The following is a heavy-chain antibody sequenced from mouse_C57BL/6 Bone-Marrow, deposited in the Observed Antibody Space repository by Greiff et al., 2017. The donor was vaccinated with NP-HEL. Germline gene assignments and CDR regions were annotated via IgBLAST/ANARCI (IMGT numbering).Heavy chain of an antibody. CDR3: GTTVVGYFDV. D-gene: IGHD1-1*01. CDR2: IYPGSGST. CDR1: GYTFTSYW. J-gene: IGHJ1*03. V-gene: IGHV1-55*01. Sequence: VQLQQSGAELVKPGASVKMSCKASGYTFTSYWITWVKQRPGQGLEWIGDIYPGSGSTNYNEKFKSKATLTVDTSSSTAYMQLSSLTSEDSAVYYCGTTVVGYFDVWGTGTTVTVSS.